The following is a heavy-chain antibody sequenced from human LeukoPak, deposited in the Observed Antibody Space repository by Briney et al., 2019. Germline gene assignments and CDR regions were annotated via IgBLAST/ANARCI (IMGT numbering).Heavy chain of an antibody. CDR3: ARGPYSSGSQYFQH. CDR1: GGSFSGYY. V-gene: IGHV4-34*01. J-gene: IGHJ1*01. CDR2: INHSGST. D-gene: IGHD6-19*01. Sequence: SETLSLARAVYGGSFSGYYWSWIRQPPGKGLEWIGEINHSGSTNYNPSLKSRVTISVDASKNQFSLKLSSVTAADTAVYYCARGPYSSGSQYFQHWGQGTLVTVSS.